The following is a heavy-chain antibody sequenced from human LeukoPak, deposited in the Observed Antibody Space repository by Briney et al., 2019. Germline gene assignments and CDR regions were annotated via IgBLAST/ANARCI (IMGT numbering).Heavy chain of an antibody. Sequence: ASVKVSCKASGYTFTSYYMHWVRQAPGQGLEWMGIINPSGGSTSYAQKFQGRVTMTRDTSTSTVYMELSSLRSEDTAVYYCAREGGAYYYDSSDITYYGMDVWGQGTTVTVSS. V-gene: IGHV1-46*01. CDR2: INPSGGST. CDR1: GYTFTSYY. J-gene: IGHJ6*02. CDR3: AREGGAYYYDSSDITYYGMDV. D-gene: IGHD3-22*01.